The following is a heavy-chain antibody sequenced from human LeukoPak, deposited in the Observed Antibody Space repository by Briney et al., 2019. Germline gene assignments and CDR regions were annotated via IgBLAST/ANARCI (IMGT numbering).Heavy chain of an antibody. J-gene: IGHJ4*02. Sequence: ASVKVSCKASGYTFTSYAIHWVRQAPGQRLEWMGWINAGNGNTKYSQKFQGRVTITRDTSASTAYMELSSLRSEDTAVYYCARSRYSGSFRYYFDYWGQGTLVTVSS. V-gene: IGHV1-3*01. D-gene: IGHD1-26*01. CDR2: INAGNGNT. CDR3: ARSRYSGSFRYYFDY. CDR1: GYTFTSYA.